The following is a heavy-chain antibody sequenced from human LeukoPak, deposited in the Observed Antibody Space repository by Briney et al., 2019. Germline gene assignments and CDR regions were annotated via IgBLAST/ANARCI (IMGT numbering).Heavy chain of an antibody. CDR3: ARDRISINALDM. D-gene: IGHD1-14*01. CDR2: ISHIGST. J-gene: IGHJ3*02. V-gene: IGHV4-59*11. Sequence: SETLSLTCTVSGASISGHYLTWLRQPPGKGLEWIGYISHIGSTNYNPSLKSRVTISVDTSKNQFSLKLTSVTAADTALYYCARDRISINALDMWGQGTMVTVSS. CDR1: GASISGHY.